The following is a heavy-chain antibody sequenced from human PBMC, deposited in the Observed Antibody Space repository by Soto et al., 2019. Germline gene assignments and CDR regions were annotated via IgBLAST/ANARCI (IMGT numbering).Heavy chain of an antibody. CDR2: TSDNGGST. V-gene: IGHV3-64*01. CDR3: ARGGSFDCTTTRCYVGY. J-gene: IGHJ4*02. CDR1: GFTFSSYA. D-gene: IGHD2-2*01. Sequence: EVQLVESGGGLVQPGGSLRLSCAASGFTFSSYAMHWVRQAPGKGLEYISGTSDNGGSTYYANSVKGRFTISRDNSKNTLFLQMGSLRAEDMAVYYCARGGSFDCTTTRCYVGYWGQGTLVTVSS.